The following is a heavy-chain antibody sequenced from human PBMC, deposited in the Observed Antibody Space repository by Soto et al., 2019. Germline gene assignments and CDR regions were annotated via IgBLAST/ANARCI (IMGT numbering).Heavy chain of an antibody. Sequence: VGSLRLSSAASGFSFSISPMHWVRQAPGKGPEWVALISYDGTNKFYADSVKGRFTISREKSKSTLYLKVDSLRPEDADVYYCARDPKTAGGQHWAFNYFDDWGQGKPVTASS. J-gene: IGHJ4*02. CDR1: GFSFSISP. D-gene: IGHD2-21*02. CDR2: ISYDGTNK. V-gene: IGHV3-30-3*01. CDR3: ARDPKTAGGQHWAFNYFDD.